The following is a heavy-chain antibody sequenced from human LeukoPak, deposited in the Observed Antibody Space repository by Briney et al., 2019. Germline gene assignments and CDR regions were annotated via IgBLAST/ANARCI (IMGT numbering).Heavy chain of an antibody. Sequence: GGSLRLSCAASGFTFSSYSMNWVRQAPGKGLEWVSSISSSSSYIYYADSVKDRFTISRDNAKNSLYLQMNSLRAEDTAVYYCASCAGGGSCYLNYWGQGTLVTVSS. CDR3: ASCAGGGSCYLNY. V-gene: IGHV3-21*01. CDR2: ISSSSSYI. CDR1: GFTFSSYS. J-gene: IGHJ4*02. D-gene: IGHD2-15*01.